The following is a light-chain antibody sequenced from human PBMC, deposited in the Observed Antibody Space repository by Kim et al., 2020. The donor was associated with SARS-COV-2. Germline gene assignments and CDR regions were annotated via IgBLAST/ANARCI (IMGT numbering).Light chain of an antibody. CDR2: AAS. J-gene: IGKJ1*01. CDR3: QQSYGTPWT. V-gene: IGKV1-NL1*01. Sequence: ISNSLAWYQQKPGQAPKLLLFAASKLQSGVPSRFSGGGSGTAYTLTITSLQPEDFATFYCQQSYGTPWTFGQGTKVDIK. CDR1: ISNS.